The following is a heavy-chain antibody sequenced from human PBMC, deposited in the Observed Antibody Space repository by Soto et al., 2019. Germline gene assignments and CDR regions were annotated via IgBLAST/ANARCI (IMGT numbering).Heavy chain of an antibody. D-gene: IGHD3-10*01. V-gene: IGHV1-8*01. CDR2: MNPNSGNT. J-gene: IGHJ3*02. Sequence: ASVKVSCKASGYTFTSYDINWVRQATGQGLEWMGWMNPNSGNTGYAQKFQGRVTMTRNTSISTAYMELSSLRSEDTAVYYCARAMVRGWAFDIWGQGTMVTVSS. CDR3: ARAMVRGWAFDI. CDR1: GYTFTSYD.